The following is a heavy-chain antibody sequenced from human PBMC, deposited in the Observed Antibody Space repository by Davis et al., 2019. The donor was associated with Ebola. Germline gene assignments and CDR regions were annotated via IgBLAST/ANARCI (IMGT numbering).Heavy chain of an antibody. CDR1: GYTFTGYY. CDR3: ARVRYCGGDCSRYFYYGMDV. V-gene: IGHV1-2*06. CDR2: INPYTGDT. J-gene: IGHJ6*04. Sequence: AASVKVSCKASGYTFTGYYMHWVRQAPGQGLEWMGRINPYTGDTNYAQKFQGRVTMTRDTSITTAYMELSRLRSDETAVYYCARVRYCGGDCSRYFYYGMDVWGKGTTVTVSS. D-gene: IGHD2-21*02.